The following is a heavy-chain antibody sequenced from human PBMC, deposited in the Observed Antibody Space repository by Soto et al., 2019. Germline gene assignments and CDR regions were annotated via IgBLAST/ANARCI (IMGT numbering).Heavy chain of an antibody. Sequence: QVQLVESGGGLVKPGGSLRLSCAASGFTFSDYYMSWIRQAPGKGLEWISYISGRGSTIYYADSVKGRFTISRDNAKNSLYLQMNSLRAEDTAIYYCARDAFWSGYYRYFDYWGQGTLVTVSS. V-gene: IGHV3-11*01. D-gene: IGHD3-3*01. CDR3: ARDAFWSGYYRYFDY. CDR2: ISGRGSTI. CDR1: GFTFSDYY. J-gene: IGHJ4*02.